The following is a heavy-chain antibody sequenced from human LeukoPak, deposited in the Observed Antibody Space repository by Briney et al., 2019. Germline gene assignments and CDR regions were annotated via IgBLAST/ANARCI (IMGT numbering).Heavy chain of an antibody. CDR2: IYHSGST. Sequence: SETLSLTCTVSGYSISSGYYWGWIRQPPGKGLEWIGSIYHSGSTYYNPSLKSRVTISVDTSKNQFSLKLSSVTAADTAVYYCAREYCSGGSCYSPLEYFQHWGQGTLVTVSS. D-gene: IGHD2-15*01. V-gene: IGHV4-38-2*02. CDR3: AREYCSGGSCYSPLEYFQH. J-gene: IGHJ1*01. CDR1: GYSISSGYY.